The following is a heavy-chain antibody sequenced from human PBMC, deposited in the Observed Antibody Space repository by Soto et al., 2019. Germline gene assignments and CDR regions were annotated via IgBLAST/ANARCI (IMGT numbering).Heavy chain of an antibody. CDR3: GRGGGGLHRFAP. CDR2: ISSSSSTI. J-gene: IGHJ5*02. V-gene: IGHV3-48*02. Sequence: EVQLVESGGGLVQPGGSLRLSCAASGFTFSSYSMNWVRQAPGKGLEWVSYISSSSSTIYYADSVKGRFTISRDNAQELLDWEIESLRDGDTGGDYRGRGGGGLHRFAPWGQGTLVTVSS. CDR1: GFTFSSYS. D-gene: IGHD3-16*01.